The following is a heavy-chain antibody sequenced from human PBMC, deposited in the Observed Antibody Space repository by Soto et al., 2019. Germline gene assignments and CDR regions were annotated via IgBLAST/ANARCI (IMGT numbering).Heavy chain of an antibody. CDR3: AHIVVAGLGYYFDY. D-gene: IGHD6-19*01. Sequence: QITLKESGPTLVKPTQTLTLTCTFSGFSLSSTRMAVGWIRQPPGQALEWLALIYWDDDKRYSPFLKGRLTITKDTSKTQVVLTMSCMDPVDTARYYCAHIVVAGLGYYFDYWGQGTLVPVSS. J-gene: IGHJ4*02. CDR2: IYWDDDK. CDR1: GFSLSSTRMA. V-gene: IGHV2-5*02.